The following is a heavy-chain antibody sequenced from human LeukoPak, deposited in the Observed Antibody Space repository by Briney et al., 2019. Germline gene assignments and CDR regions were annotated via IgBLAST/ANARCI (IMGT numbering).Heavy chain of an antibody. J-gene: IGHJ4*02. V-gene: IGHV3-74*01. CDR3: ARAFAPFYVWGSYRPPDSFDY. CDR1: GFTFSSYW. CDR2: INNDGSST. D-gene: IGHD3-16*02. Sequence: PGGSLRLSCAASGFTFSSYWMHWVRQAPGKGLVWVSRINNDGSSTSYADSVKGRFTISRDDAKNTLYLQMNSLRAEDTAVYYCARAFAPFYVWGSYRPPDSFDYWGQGTLVTVSS.